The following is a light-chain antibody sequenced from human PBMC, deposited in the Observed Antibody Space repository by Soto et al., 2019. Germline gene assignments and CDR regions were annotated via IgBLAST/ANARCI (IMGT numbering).Light chain of an antibody. Sequence: EVVLTQSPATLSLSPGERATLSCRASQSVSSYLAWYQQKPGQAPRLLLYDASNRSTAIPARFSGSGSGTDFTLTTSGRVPDDVVANYCQQRDTWPPLTFGGGTKVEIK. V-gene: IGKV3-11*01. CDR1: QSVSSY. CDR3: QQRDTWPPLT. J-gene: IGKJ4*01. CDR2: DAS.